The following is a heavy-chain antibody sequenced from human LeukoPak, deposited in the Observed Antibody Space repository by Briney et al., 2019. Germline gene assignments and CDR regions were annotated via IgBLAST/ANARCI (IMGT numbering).Heavy chain of an antibody. D-gene: IGHD3-22*01. CDR1: GFTFSSYD. CDR3: VARPSYYDSSGYYDY. CDR2: IGTAGDT. J-gene: IGHJ4*02. Sequence: PGGSLRLSCAASGFTFSSYDMHWVRHATGKGLEWVSAIGTAGDTYYPGSVKGRFTISRENAKSSLYLQMNSLRAGDTAVYYCVARPSYYDSSGYYDYWGQGTLVTVSS. V-gene: IGHV3-13*01.